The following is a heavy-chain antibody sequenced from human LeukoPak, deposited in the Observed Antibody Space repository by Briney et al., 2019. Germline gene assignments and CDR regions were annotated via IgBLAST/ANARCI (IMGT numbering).Heavy chain of an antibody. V-gene: IGHV1-2*02. CDR2: MNSNSGDT. J-gene: IGHJ5*02. Sequence: ASVRVSCKASGYTFTGYYMHWVRQAPGQGLEWMGWMNSNSGDTYHAQKFQGRVTMTRDTSISTAYMELSRLRSDDTAVYYCARAPSYSGFDPWGQGTLVTVSS. CDR3: ARAPSYSGFDP. D-gene: IGHD6-13*01. CDR1: GYTFTGYY.